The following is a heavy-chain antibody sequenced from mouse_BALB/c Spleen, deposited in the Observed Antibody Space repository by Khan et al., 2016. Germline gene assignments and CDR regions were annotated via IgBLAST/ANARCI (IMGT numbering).Heavy chain of an antibody. CDR3: ARYDGYFFDY. CDR1: GDSITSGY. D-gene: IGHD2-3*01. V-gene: IGHV3-8*02. Sequence: EVQLQESGPSLVKPSQTLSLTCPVTGDSITSGYWNWIRKFPGNKLEYMGYISDSGNTYYNPSLTSRISITRDTSENQYYLQLISVTTEDTATYYCARYDGYFFDYWGQGTTLTVSS. CDR2: ISDSGNT. J-gene: IGHJ2*01.